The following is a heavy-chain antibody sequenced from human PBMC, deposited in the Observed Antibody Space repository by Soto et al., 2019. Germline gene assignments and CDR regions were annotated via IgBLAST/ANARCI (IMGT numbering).Heavy chain of an antibody. CDR2: IIPIFGTA. D-gene: IGHD3-10*01. Sequence: QVQLVQSGAEVKKPGSSVKVSRKASGGTFSSYAISWVRQAPGQGLEWMGGIIPIFGTANYAQKFQGRVTITADESTSTAYMELSSLRSEDTAVYYCARVIVKMVREQQNWFDPWGQGTLVTVSS. CDR3: ARVIVKMVREQQNWFDP. V-gene: IGHV1-69*01. CDR1: GGTFSSYA. J-gene: IGHJ5*02.